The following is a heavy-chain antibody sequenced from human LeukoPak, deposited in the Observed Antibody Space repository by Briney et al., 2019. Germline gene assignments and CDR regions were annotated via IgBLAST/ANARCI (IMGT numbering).Heavy chain of an antibody. CDR2: ISGSGGST. D-gene: IGHD6-19*01. CDR1: GFTLSSQA. V-gene: IGHV3-23*01. Sequence: TGGSLRLSCTASGFTLSSQAMSWVRQAPGKGLEWVSTISGSGGSTYYADSVKGRFTISRDNAKNSLYLQMNSLRAEDTAVYYCAVEMQWLVQVDYWGQGTLVTVSS. CDR3: AVEMQWLVQVDY. J-gene: IGHJ4*02.